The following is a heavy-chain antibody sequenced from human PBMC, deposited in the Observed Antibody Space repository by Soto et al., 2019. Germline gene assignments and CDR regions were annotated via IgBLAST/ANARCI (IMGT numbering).Heavy chain of an antibody. Sequence: QVQLVQSGAEEKKPGASVKVSCKASGYTFTSYAMHWVRQAPGQRLEWMGWINAGNGNTKYSQKFQGRVTITRDTSASTAYMELSSLRSEDTAVYYCARDLALLETHNWCDPWGQGTLVTVSS. CDR3: ARDLALLETHNWCDP. CDR2: INAGNGNT. J-gene: IGHJ5*02. V-gene: IGHV1-3*05. D-gene: IGHD1-1*01. CDR1: GYTFTSYA.